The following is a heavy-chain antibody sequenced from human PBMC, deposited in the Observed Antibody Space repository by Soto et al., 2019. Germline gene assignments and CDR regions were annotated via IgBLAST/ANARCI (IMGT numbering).Heavy chain of an antibody. D-gene: IGHD5-12*01. V-gene: IGHV3-23*01. CDR2: ISGSGGRT. CDR1: GFTFSNYA. Sequence: EVQLLESGGGLVQPGGSLRLSCAGSGFTFSNYAMSLVRQAPGKGLEWVPGISGSGGRTYYADSVKGRFTISRENSKNTLQLQRNSLRAQDPDVYCCAKDLMVVTNPGDCGQGTLVTVSS. CDR3: AKDLMVVTNPGD. J-gene: IGHJ4*02.